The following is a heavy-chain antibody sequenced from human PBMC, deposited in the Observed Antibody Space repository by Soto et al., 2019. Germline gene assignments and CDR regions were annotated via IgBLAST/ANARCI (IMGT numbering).Heavy chain of an antibody. CDR1: GYSFTSYW. D-gene: IGHD6-13*01. CDR3: ARLLNQQLLRLDY. Sequence: GESLKISCKGSGYSFTSYWIGWVRQMPGKGLEWMGIIYPGDSDTRYSPSFQGHVTISADKSISTTYLQWSSLKASHTAMYYCARLLNQQLLRLDYWGQGTLVTVSS. J-gene: IGHJ4*02. CDR2: IYPGDSDT. V-gene: IGHV5-51*01.